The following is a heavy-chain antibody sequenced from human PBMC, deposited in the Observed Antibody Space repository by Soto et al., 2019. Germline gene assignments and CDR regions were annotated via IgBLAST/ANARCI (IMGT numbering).Heavy chain of an antibody. CDR1: GGSMSISNW. J-gene: IGHJ4*02. CDR3: ARGYSYTQPVFDY. V-gene: IGHV4-4*02. CDR2: AHHSGRT. Sequence: PSETLSLTCTVSGGSMSISNWWNWVRQPPGKGLEWIGEAHHSGRTNYNPSLKSRVTISVDKSKNQFSLNLNSLRAEDTAVYYCARGYSYTQPVFDYWGLGTLVTVSS. D-gene: IGHD5-18*01.